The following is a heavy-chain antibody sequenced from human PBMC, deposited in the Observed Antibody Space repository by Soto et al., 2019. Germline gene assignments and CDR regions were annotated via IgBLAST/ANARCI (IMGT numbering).Heavy chain of an antibody. J-gene: IGHJ6*03. D-gene: IGHD5-12*01. CDR3: ARRPRFLYYMDV. CDR2: INSDGSST. Sequence: PGGSLRLSCAASGFTFSSYWMHWVRQAPGKGLVWVSRINSDGSSTSYADSVKGRFTISRDNAKNTLYLQMNSLRAEDTAVYYCARRPRFLYYMDVWGKGTTVTVSS. CDR1: GFTFSSYW. V-gene: IGHV3-74*01.